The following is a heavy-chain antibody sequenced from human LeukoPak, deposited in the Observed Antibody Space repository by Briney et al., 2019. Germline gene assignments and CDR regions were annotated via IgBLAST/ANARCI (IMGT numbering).Heavy chain of an antibody. J-gene: IGHJ5*02. CDR2: MNPNSGNT. Sequence: SVKGSFKASGYTFTSFYINWGRQGTGQRLGGVGWMNPNSGNTGYAQKFQGRVTMTRNTSISTAYMELSSLRSEDTAVYYCARVPAVSRRYNWFDPWGQGTLVTVSS. CDR1: GYTFTSFY. CDR3: ARVPAVSRRYNWFDP. V-gene: IGHV1-8*01. D-gene: IGHD2-8*01.